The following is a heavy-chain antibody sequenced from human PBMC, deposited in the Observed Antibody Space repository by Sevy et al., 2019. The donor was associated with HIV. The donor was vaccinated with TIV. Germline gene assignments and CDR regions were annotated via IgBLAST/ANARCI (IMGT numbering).Heavy chain of an antibody. Sequence: GGSLRLSCAGSGFTFYNYGIHWVRQAPGKGLEWVTMISYDEKNENYADSVKGRFTISRDNSKNTVYLQMNSLRPDDTAIYYCAKDRSGSWSVDYWCQGTLVTVSS. D-gene: IGHD6-13*01. V-gene: IGHV3-30*18. CDR3: AKDRSGSWSVDY. CDR2: ISYDEKNE. J-gene: IGHJ4*02. CDR1: GFTFYNYG.